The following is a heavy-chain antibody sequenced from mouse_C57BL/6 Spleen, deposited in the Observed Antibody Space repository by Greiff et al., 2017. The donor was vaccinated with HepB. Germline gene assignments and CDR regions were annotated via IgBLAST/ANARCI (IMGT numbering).Heavy chain of an antibody. J-gene: IGHJ4*01. CDR2: IDPETGGT. D-gene: IGHD1-1*01. CDR3: TRGVLREGAMDY. Sequence: VQLQQSGAELVRPGASVTLSCKASGYTFTDYEMHWVKQTPVHGLEWIGAIDPETGGTAYNQKFKGKAILTADKSSSTAYMALRSLTSEDSAVYYCTRGVLREGAMDYWGQGTSVTVSS. V-gene: IGHV1-15*01. CDR1: GYTFTDYE.